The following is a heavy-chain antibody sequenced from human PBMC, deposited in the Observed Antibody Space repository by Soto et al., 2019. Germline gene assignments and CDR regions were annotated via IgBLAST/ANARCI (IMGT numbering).Heavy chain of an antibody. V-gene: IGHV5-51*01. Sequence: GESLKISCSGSGYNFNTYWIAWVRQMPGKGLEWMGIIYPGDFDTRYSQSFEGHLTMSVDKSINTAYLQWSSLETSDTAVYYCARLLGYSYGYQEFFHYWGQGAPVTVSS. J-gene: IGHJ4*02. CDR3: ARLLGYSYGYQEFFHY. D-gene: IGHD5-18*01. CDR2: IYPGDFDT. CDR1: GYNFNTYW.